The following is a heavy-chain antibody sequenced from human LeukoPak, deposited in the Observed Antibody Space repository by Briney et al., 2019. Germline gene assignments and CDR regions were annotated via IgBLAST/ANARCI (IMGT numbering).Heavy chain of an antibody. CDR3: ARIGYYYDSSGYYSVHFDY. CDR2: INSDGSTT. Sequence: GGSLRLSCAASGFTLSRYWMHWVRQAPGKGLVWVSRINSDGSTTTYADSVKGRFTISRDNAKNTLFLQMNSLRAEDTAVYSCARIGYYYDSSGYYSVHFDYWGQGTLVTVSS. D-gene: IGHD3-22*01. CDR1: GFTLSRYW. V-gene: IGHV3-74*03. J-gene: IGHJ4*02.